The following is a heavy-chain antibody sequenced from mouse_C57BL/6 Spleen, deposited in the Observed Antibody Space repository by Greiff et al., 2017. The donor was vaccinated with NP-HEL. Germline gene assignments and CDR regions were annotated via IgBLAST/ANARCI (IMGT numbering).Heavy chain of an antibody. V-gene: IGHV3-6*01. J-gene: IGHJ2*01. CDR3: ARGLLRSPYGDY. D-gene: IGHD1-1*01. CDR2: ISYDGSN. Sequence: DVKLQESGPGLVKPSQSLSLTCSVTGYSITSGYYWNWIRQFPGNNLEWMGYISYDGSNNYNPSLKNRISITRDTSKNQFFLKLNSVTTEDTATYYCARGLLRSPYGDYWGQGTTLTVSS. CDR1: GYSITSGYY.